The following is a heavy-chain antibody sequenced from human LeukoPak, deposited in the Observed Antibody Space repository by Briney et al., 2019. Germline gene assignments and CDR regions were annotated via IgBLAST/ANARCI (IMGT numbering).Heavy chain of an antibody. CDR2: IYTSGST. CDR1: GVSISSYY. CDR3: ARGGVVTQPGYFQH. D-gene: IGHD3-3*01. J-gene: IGHJ1*01. Sequence: PSETLSLTXTVSGVSISSYYWNWIRQPAGKGVEWIGHIYTSGSTNFNPSLKSRVTMSVDTSKNQFSLKLSSVTAADTAVYYCARGGVVTQPGYFQHWGQGTLVTVSS. V-gene: IGHV4-4*07.